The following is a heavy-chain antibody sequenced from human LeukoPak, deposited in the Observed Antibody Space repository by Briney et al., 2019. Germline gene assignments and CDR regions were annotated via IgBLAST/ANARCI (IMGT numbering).Heavy chain of an antibody. CDR2: ISGSGGST. D-gene: IGHD7-27*01. J-gene: IGHJ3*02. Sequence: GGSLRLSCEASGFTFNNYAMSWVRQAPGKGLEWVSAISGSGGSTYYADSVKGRFTISRDNSKNTLYLQMNSLRAEDTAVYYCAKDRLRTGAFDIWGQGTMVTVSS. CDR3: AKDRLRTGAFDI. V-gene: IGHV3-23*01. CDR1: GFTFNNYA.